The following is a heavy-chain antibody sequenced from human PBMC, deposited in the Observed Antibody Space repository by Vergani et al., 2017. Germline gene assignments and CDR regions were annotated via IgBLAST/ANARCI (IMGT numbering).Heavy chain of an antibody. CDR3: ARGGRTTSGDY. CDR2: MNPNSGNT. Sequence: QVQLVQSGAEVKKPGASVKVSCKASGYTFTSYDINWVRQAPGQGLEWMGWMNPNSGNTKYAQKFQGRVTMTRNTTKTTAYMGLSSLGSEDTDVYYCARGGRTTSGDYWGQGTLVTVSS. J-gene: IGHJ4*02. V-gene: IGHV1-8*01. CDR1: GYTFTSYD. D-gene: IGHD1-7*01.